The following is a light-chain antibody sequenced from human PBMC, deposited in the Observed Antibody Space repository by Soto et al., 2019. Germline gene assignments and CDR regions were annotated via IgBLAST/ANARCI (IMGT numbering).Light chain of an antibody. CDR3: QQYRT. CDR1: QSISSW. J-gene: IGKJ2*01. CDR2: KAS. Sequence: DIQMTQSPSTLSASVGDRVTITCRASQSISSWLAWYQQKPGKAPKLLIYKASSLESGFPSRFSGSGSGTEFTLTISSLQPDDFATYYCQQYRTFGQGTKVDI. V-gene: IGKV1-5*03.